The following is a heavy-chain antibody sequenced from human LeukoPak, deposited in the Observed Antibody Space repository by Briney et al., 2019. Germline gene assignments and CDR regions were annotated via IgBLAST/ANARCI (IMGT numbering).Heavy chain of an antibody. Sequence: PGGSLRLSCAASGFTFSSYWMHWVRQAPGKGLEWVATISYDGNSKYYADSVKGRFSISRDNSENTLYLQMNSLSAEDTAVYHCARGSVTWTSCYPLDWGQGTLVTVSS. CDR3: ARGSVTWTSCYPLD. CDR1: GFTFSSYW. J-gene: IGHJ4*02. V-gene: IGHV3-30*03. D-gene: IGHD2-2*01. CDR2: ISYDGNSK.